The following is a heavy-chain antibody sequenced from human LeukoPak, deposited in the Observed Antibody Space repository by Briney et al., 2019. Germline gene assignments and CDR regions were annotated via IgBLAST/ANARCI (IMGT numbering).Heavy chain of an antibody. Sequence: PSETLSLTCTVSGGSISSGGYYWSWIHQHPGKGLEWIGYIYYSGSTYYNPSLKSRVTISVDTSKNQFSLKLSSVTAADTAVYYCARGFRDYYDSSGYYFYAFDIWGQGTMVTVSS. V-gene: IGHV4-31*03. CDR3: ARGFRDYYDSSGYYFYAFDI. CDR2: IYYSGST. CDR1: GGSISSGGYY. D-gene: IGHD3-22*01. J-gene: IGHJ3*02.